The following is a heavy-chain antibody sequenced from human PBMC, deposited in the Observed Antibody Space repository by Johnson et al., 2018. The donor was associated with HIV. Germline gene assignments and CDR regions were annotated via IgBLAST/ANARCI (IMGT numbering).Heavy chain of an antibody. D-gene: IGHD6-19*01. J-gene: IGHJ3*02. Sequence: QVQLVESGGGLVEPGGSLRLSCAASGFTFSTYGMHWVRQAPGKGLEWVAVMWYDGSNKYYADSVKGRFTISRDNSKNTLYLQMNSLRAEDTAVYYCARTTYSSPGAFDIWGQGTMVTVSS. V-gene: IGHV3-33*01. CDR3: ARTTYSSPGAFDI. CDR1: GFTFSTYG. CDR2: MWYDGSNK.